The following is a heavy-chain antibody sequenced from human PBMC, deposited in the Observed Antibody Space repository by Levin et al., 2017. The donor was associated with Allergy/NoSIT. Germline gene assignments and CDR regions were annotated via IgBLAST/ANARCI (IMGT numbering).Heavy chain of an antibody. D-gene: IGHD3-10*01. J-gene: IGHJ6*02. CDR2: IYYSGST. CDR3: ARDKIIMLRGDTYYYGMDV. Sequence: ESLKISCTVSGDSISGYYWSWIRQAPGKGLEWIGHIYYSGSTNYNPSFKSRTTLSVDMSRNQFSLKLSSVTAGDTAVYYCARDKIIMLRGDTYYYGMDVWGQGTTVTVSS. V-gene: IGHV4-59*01. CDR1: GDSISGYY.